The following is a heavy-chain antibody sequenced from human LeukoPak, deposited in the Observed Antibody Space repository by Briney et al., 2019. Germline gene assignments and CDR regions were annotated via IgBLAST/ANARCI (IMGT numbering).Heavy chain of an antibody. CDR2: ISSSSSYI. J-gene: IGHJ6*03. Sequence: PGGSLRLSCAASGFTFSSYSMNWVRQAPGKGLEWVSSISSSSSYIHSADSVRGRFTISRDNAKNSLFLQMNSLRAEDAAVYYCAKDPRGSYSRDYYYHMDVWGKGTTVTVSS. CDR1: GFTFSSYS. CDR3: AKDPRGSYSRDYYYHMDV. V-gene: IGHV3-21*01. D-gene: IGHD1-26*01.